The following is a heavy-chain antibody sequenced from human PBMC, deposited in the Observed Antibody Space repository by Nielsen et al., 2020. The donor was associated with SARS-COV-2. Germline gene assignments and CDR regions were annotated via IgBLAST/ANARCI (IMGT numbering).Heavy chain of an antibody. Sequence: GESLKISCAASGFTFSSYAMSWVRQAPGKGLEWVSAISGSGGSTYYADSVKGRFTISRDNSKNTLYLQMNSLRAEDTAVYYCARGLSYGGKAWYFDLWGRGTLVTVSS. CDR3: ARGLSYGGKAWYFDL. CDR1: GFTFSSYA. CDR2: ISGSGGST. V-gene: IGHV3-23*01. D-gene: IGHD4-23*01. J-gene: IGHJ2*01.